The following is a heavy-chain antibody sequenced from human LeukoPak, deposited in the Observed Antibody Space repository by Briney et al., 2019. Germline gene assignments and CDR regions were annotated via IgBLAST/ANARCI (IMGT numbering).Heavy chain of an antibody. J-gene: IGHJ4*02. V-gene: IGHV3-23*01. D-gene: IGHD3-3*01. Sequence: GESLKISCKASGYSFINYWIGWVRQAPGKGLEWVSAISGSGGSTYYADSVKGWFTISRDNSKNTLYLQMNSLRAEDTAVYYCAKDLTIFGVVYDYWGQGTLVTVSS. CDR1: GYSFINYW. CDR2: ISGSGGST. CDR3: AKDLTIFGVVYDY.